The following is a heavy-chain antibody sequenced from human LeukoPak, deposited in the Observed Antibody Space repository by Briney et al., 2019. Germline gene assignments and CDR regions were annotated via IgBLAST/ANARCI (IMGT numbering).Heavy chain of an antibody. D-gene: IGHD3-10*01. CDR1: GGSFSGYN. V-gene: IGHV4-34*01. CDR2: INNSGST. Sequence: SEPLSLTCAAYGGSFSGYNWSWIRQPPGKGLEWIGVINNSGSTNYNPSLKSRVTISVDTSKNPFSLKMSTVTAADTAVYYCARVSRRGVLSGMDVWGQGTTVTVSS. CDR3: ARVSRRGVLSGMDV. J-gene: IGHJ6*02.